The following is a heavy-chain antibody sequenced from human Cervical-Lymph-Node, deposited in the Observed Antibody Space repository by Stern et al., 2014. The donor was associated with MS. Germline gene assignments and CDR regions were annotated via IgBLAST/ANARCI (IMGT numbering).Heavy chain of an antibody. CDR1: GGSISSCSYY. J-gene: IGHJ3*02. V-gene: IGHV4-39*01. D-gene: IGHD4-23*01. Sequence: QLQLQESGPGLVKPSETLSLTCTVSGGSISSCSYYWGWLRQPPDKGLEWIRSVSYGGSTYYSRPSKCGVAICVNPAKHRFSLKRGCGAAADTAVYYCARLGMTTVLRDAFDIWGQGTMVTVSS. CDR2: VSYGGST. CDR3: ARLGMTTVLRDAFDI.